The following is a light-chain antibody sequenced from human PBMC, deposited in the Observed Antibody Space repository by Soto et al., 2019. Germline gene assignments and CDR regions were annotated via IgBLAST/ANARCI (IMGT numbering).Light chain of an antibody. CDR2: GAS. Sequence: EIVMTQSPANLSVSPGERATLSCRASQSVSSNLAWYQQKPGQGPRLLIYGASTRATSIPASFSGSGSGTEFSLTIHSLQSEDFAVYYCQQYNKWPPYTFGQGTKLEIK. CDR1: QSVSSN. J-gene: IGKJ2*01. V-gene: IGKV3-15*01. CDR3: QQYNKWPPYT.